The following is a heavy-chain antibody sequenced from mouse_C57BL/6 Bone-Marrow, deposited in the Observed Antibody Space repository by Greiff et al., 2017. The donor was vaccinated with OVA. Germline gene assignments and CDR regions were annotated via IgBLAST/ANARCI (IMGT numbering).Heavy chain of an antibody. D-gene: IGHD2-5*01. CDR2: ISDGGSYT. Sequence: DVQLVESGGGLVKPGGSLKLSCAASGFTFSSYAMSWVRQTPEKRLEWVATISDGGSYTYYPDNVKGRFTISRDNAKNNLYLQMSHLQSEDTAMYYCARYSYYSNYVGYWGQGTTLTVSS. J-gene: IGHJ2*01. CDR3: ARYSYYSNYVGY. V-gene: IGHV5-4*01. CDR1: GFTFSSYA.